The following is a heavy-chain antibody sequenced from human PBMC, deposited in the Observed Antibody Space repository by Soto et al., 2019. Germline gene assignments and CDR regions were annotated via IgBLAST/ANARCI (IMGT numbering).Heavy chain of an antibody. D-gene: IGHD6-13*01. V-gene: IGHV4-59*01. CDR3: ARAEGQTIAAAGTRKFVPWFDP. CDR1: GGSISSYY. CDR2: IYYSGST. Sequence: SETLSLTCTVSGGSISSYYWSWIRQPPGKGLEWIGYIYYSGSTNYNPSLKSRVTISVDTSKNQFSLKLSSVTAADTAVYYCARAEGQTIAAAGTRKFVPWFDPWGQGTPVTVSS. J-gene: IGHJ5*02.